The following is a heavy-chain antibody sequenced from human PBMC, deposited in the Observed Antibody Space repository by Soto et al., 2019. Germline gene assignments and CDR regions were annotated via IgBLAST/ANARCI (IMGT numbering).Heavy chain of an antibody. CDR2: IYHSGST. CDR1: GGSISSSNW. Sequence: SETLSLTCAVSGGSISSSNWWSWVRQPPGKGLEWIGEIYHSGSTNYNPSLKSRVTISVDKSKNQFSLKLSSVTAADTAVYYCARDQLDHLGYCSGGSCSSMDVWGQGTTVTVSS. J-gene: IGHJ6*02. D-gene: IGHD2-15*01. V-gene: IGHV4-4*02. CDR3: ARDQLDHLGYCSGGSCSSMDV.